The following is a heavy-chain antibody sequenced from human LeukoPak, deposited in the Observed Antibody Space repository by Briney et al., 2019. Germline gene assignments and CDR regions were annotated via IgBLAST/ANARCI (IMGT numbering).Heavy chain of an antibody. D-gene: IGHD5-18*01. CDR1: GYSITSGYY. CDR2: MYHTGSV. V-gene: IGHV4-38-2*01. CDR3: ARSQTETAMQIYAFNL. Sequence: PSETQSLTCDVSGYSITSGYYWGWIRQPPGKGLEWVGSMYHTGSVFYRPSLRGRVTIPVDTSKNQFSLRVTSVTAADTAVYYCARSQTETAMQIYAFNLWGQGTLVTVSS. J-gene: IGHJ3*01.